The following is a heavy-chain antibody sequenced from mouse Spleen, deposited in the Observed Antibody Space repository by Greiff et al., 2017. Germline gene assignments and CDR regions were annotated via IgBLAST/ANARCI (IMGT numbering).Heavy chain of an antibody. Sequence: QVQLQQSGPGLVQPSQSLSITCTVSGFSLTSYGVHWVRQSPGKGLEWLGVIWSGGSTDYNAAFISRLSISKDNSKSQVFFKMNSLQADDTAIYYCARNCRDGYYELYAMDYWGQGTSVTVSS. J-gene: IGHJ4*01. V-gene: IGHV2-2*01. CDR3: ARNCRDGYYELYAMDY. D-gene: IGHD2-3*01. CDR1: GFSLTSYG. CDR2: IWSGGST.